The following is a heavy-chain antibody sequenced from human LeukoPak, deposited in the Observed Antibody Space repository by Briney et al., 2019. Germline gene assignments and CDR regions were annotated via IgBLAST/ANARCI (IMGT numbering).Heavy chain of an antibody. V-gene: IGHV5-51*01. Sequence: RGESLKISCKGSGYSFTSYWIGWVRQVPGKGLEWMGIIYPGDSATRYSPSFQGQVTISADKSISTAYLQWSSLKASDTAMYYCARSIAVAGTRAFDIWGQGTMVTVSS. CDR2: IYPGDSAT. CDR3: ARSIAVAGTRAFDI. CDR1: GYSFTSYW. J-gene: IGHJ3*02. D-gene: IGHD6-19*01.